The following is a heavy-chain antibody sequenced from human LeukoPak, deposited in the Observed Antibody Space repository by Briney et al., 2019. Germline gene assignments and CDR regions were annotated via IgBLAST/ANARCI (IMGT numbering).Heavy chain of an antibody. CDR2: ISGSGAST. V-gene: IGHV3-23*01. Sequence: AGGSLRLSCAASGFTFSSYAMSWVRQAPGKGLEWVSTISGSGASTYYADSVKVRFTISRDNAKNSLYLQMNSLRAEDTAVYYCAELGITMIGGVWGKGTTVTISS. CDR1: GFTFSSYA. D-gene: IGHD3-10*02. CDR3: AELGITMIGGV. J-gene: IGHJ6*04.